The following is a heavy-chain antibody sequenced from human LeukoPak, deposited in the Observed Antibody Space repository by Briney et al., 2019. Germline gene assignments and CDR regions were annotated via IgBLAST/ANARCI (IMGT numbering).Heavy chain of an antibody. J-gene: IGHJ4*02. V-gene: IGHV5-51*01. D-gene: IGHD4-17*01. CDR1: GYSFTSYW. CDR2: IYPGDSDT. CDR3: ARGGYGDYRWDYFDY. Sequence: GEYMKISCKGSGYSFTSYWIGWVRQMPGKGLEWMGVIYPGDSDTRYTPSFQGQVTISADKSISTAYLQWSSLKASDTAMYYCARGGYGDYRWDYFDYWGQGTLVTVSA.